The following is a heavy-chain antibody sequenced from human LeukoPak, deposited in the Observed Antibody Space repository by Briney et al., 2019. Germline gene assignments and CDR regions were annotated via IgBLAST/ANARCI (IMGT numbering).Heavy chain of an antibody. Sequence: PGGSLRLSCAASGFIVSDYNMNWVRQAPGKGLEWVSYISSSSSTIYYADSVKGRFTISRDNAKNSLYLQMNSLRAEDTAVYYCARVHDSGSFYNRRHEYYFDYWGQGTLVTVSS. J-gene: IGHJ4*02. V-gene: IGHV3-48*01. CDR3: ARVHDSGSFYNRRHEYYFDY. CDR2: ISSSSSTI. D-gene: IGHD3-10*01. CDR1: GFIVSDYN.